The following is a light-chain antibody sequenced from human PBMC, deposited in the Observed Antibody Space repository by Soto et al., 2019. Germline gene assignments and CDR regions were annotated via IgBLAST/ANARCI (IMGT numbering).Light chain of an antibody. CDR3: QQLEIYPHT. Sequence: DIQLTQSPSFLSASVGDRVTITCRASQGITTYLAWYQQKAGKAPKLLIYAASTLQSGVPSRFSGSGSGTEFTLTISSLQPEDFATYYCQQLEIYPHTFGQGTKWEIK. CDR2: AAS. J-gene: IGKJ2*01. V-gene: IGKV1-9*01. CDR1: QGITTY.